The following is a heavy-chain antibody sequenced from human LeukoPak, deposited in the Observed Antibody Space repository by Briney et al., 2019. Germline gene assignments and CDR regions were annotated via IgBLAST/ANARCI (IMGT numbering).Heavy chain of an antibody. CDR3: ARSHGGITIRNWFDP. Sequence: ASVKVSCKASGYTFTSYGISWVRQAPGQGLEWMGWISAYNGNTNYAQNLQGRVTMTTDTTTSTAYMELSRLRSDDTAVYYCARSHGGITIRNWFDPWGQGTLVTVSS. V-gene: IGHV1-18*01. D-gene: IGHD3-3*01. CDR1: GYTFTSYG. CDR2: ISAYNGNT. J-gene: IGHJ5*02.